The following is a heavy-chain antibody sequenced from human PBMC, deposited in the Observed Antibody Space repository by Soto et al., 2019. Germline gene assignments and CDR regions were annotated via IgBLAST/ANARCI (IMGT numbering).Heavy chain of an antibody. Sequence: QVQLVQSGAEMKKPGASVKVSCKASGYTFTSYDINWVRQAAGQGPEWMGSVTPRNGDTAFAQKYQGRVTVTSNTSMSTVYMELSNLRSDETAVYYFAGGGSYLARRNYFDSWGQGTLVTVSS. V-gene: IGHV1-8*02. CDR3: AGGGSYLARRNYFDS. CDR1: GYTFTSYD. D-gene: IGHD3-10*01. CDR2: VTPRNGDT. J-gene: IGHJ4*02.